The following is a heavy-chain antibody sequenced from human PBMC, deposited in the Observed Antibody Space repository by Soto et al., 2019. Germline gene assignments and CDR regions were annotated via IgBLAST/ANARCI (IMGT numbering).Heavy chain of an antibody. CDR3: ARASQQQLDYGMDV. D-gene: IGHD6-13*01. CDR1: GYTFTSYG. V-gene: IGHV1-18*01. Sequence: GASVKVSCKASGYTFTSYGISWVRQAPGQGLEWIGWISAYNGNTNYAQKLQGRVTMTTDTSTSTAYMELRSLRSDDTAVYYCARASQQQLDYGMDVWGQGTTVTVSS. CDR2: ISAYNGNT. J-gene: IGHJ6*02.